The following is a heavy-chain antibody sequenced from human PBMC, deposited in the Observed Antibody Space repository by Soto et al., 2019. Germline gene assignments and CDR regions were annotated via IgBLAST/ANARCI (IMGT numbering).Heavy chain of an antibody. J-gene: IGHJ6*04. CDR2: INHSGST. V-gene: IGHV4-34*01. D-gene: IGHD2-15*01. Sequence: PSETLSLTCAVYGGSFSGYYRSWIRQPQGKGLEWIGEINHSGSTNYNPSLKSRVIISVDTSKNQFSLKLSSVTAADPAVYYCERGKYCSGGSCYLALYYGMDVWGKGSTGT. CDR1: GGSFSGYY. CDR3: ERGKYCSGGSCYLALYYGMDV.